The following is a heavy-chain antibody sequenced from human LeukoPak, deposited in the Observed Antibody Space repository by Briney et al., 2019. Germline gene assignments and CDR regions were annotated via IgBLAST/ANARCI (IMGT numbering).Heavy chain of an antibody. D-gene: IGHD3-22*01. CDR3: AHYRRFSYYYDSSGYIY. Sequence: SGPTLVKPTQTLTLTCTFSGFSLSTSGVGVGWIRQPPGKALEWLALIYWNDDKRYSPSLKSRLTITKDTSKNQVVITMTNMDPVDTATYYCAHYRRFSYYYDSSGYIYWGQGTLVTVSS. V-gene: IGHV2-5*01. CDR1: GFSLSTSGVG. J-gene: IGHJ4*02. CDR2: IYWNDDK.